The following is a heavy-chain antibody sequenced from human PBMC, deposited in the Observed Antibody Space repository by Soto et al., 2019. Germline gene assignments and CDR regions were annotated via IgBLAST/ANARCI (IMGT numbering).Heavy chain of an antibody. J-gene: IGHJ4*02. CDR2: IYYSGTT. V-gene: IGHV4-59*01. CDR1: GGSISSYY. D-gene: IGHD6-13*01. CDR3: ARTHSDSWYYFDY. Sequence: SEILSLTCPVSGGSISSYYWSWIRQPPGKGLEWIGYIYYSGTTNYNPSLKSRVTISLDTSQNQFSLKLSSVTAADTAVYYCARTHSDSWYYFDYWGLGALVTVSS.